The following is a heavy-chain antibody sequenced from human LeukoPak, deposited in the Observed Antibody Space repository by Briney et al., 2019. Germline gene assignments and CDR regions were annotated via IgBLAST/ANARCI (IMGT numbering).Heavy chain of an antibody. J-gene: IGHJ4*02. CDR2: ISSSSSYI. Sequence: GGSLRLSCAASGFTFSSYSMNWVRQAPGKGLEWVSSISSSSSYIYYADSVKGRFTISRDNAKNSLYLQMNTLRAEDTAVYYCARRGYSYGLTFDYWGQETLVTVSS. D-gene: IGHD5-18*01. V-gene: IGHV3-21*01. CDR1: GFTFSSYS. CDR3: ARRGYSYGLTFDY.